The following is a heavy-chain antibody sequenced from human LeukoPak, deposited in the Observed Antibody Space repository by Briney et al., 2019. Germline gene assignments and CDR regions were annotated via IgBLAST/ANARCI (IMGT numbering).Heavy chain of an antibody. V-gene: IGHV1-46*01. CDR2: INPSGGST. Sequence: ASVKVSCKASGYTFTSYYMHWVRQAPGQGLEWMGIINPSGGSTSYAQKFQGRVTMTRDTSTSTVYMELSSLRSEDTAVYYCARSGYCSSTSCYEGYYYYGMDVWGQGTTVTVSS. J-gene: IGHJ6*02. CDR3: ARSGYCSSTSCYEGYYYYGMDV. CDR1: GYTFTSYY. D-gene: IGHD2-2*01.